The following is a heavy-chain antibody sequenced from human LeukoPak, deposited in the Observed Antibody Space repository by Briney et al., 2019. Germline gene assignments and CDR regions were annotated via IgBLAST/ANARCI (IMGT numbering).Heavy chain of an antibody. CDR2: VWYDGTNR. J-gene: IGHJ4*02. D-gene: IGHD2-15*01. V-gene: IGHV3-33*06. CDR1: GLTFSNDG. Sequence: GMSLRLSCAASGLTFSNDGMHWVRQAPGKGLEWVAVVWYDGTNRYYADSVKGRFTISRDNSKNTLYLQMNSLRADDTAVYFCAKDCSGGSCSYFDYWGQGTLVTVSS. CDR3: AKDCSGGSCSYFDY.